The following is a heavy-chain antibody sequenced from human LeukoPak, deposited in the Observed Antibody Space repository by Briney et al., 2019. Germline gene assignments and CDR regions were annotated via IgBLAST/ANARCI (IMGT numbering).Heavy chain of an antibody. CDR1: GFTFDDYG. CDR2: INWNGGST. J-gene: IGHJ4*02. D-gene: IGHD1-1*01. V-gene: IGHV3-20*04. Sequence: GGSLRLSCAASGFTFDDYGMSWVRQAPGKGLEWVSGINWNGGSTGYADSVKGRFTISRDNAKNSLYLQMNSLRAEDTALYYCARVGDYNWNDAGGRWFDYWGQGTLVTVSS. CDR3: ARVGDYNWNDAGGRWFDY.